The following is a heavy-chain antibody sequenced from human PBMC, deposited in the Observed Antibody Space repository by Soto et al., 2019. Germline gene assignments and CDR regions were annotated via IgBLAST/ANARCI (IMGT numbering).Heavy chain of an antibody. CDR2: INRRGDKT. V-gene: IGHV3-23*01. J-gene: IGHJ2*01. CDR1: GFTLSAHA. D-gene: IGHD2-2*02. Sequence: PVGSLRLSCAASGFTLSAHAMNWFRQAPGKGPEWVSTINRRGDKTFYADSVKGRFTISRDDSKNTLYLQMNSLRVEDTAVYYCARADGCAAGTCYTGTYWYFDLWGRGTLVTVSS. CDR3: ARADGCAAGTCYTGTYWYFDL.